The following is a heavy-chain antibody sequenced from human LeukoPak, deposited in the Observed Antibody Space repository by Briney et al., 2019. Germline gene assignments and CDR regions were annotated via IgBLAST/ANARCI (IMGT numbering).Heavy chain of an antibody. J-gene: IGHJ6*02. CDR1: GFTFSSYG. CDR2: ISYDGSNK. CDR3: AKGKSDDYYYGMDV. Sequence: GGSLRLSCAASGFTFSSYGMHWVRQAPGKGLEWVAVISYDGSNKYYADSVKGRFTISRDNSKNTLYLQMNSLRAEDTAVYYCAKGKSDDYYYGMDVWGQGTTVTVSS. D-gene: IGHD2-21*02. V-gene: IGHV3-30*18.